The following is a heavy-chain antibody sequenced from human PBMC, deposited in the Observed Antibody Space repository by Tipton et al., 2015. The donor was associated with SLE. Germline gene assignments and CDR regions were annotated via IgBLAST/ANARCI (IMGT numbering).Heavy chain of an antibody. V-gene: IGHV4-59*01. J-gene: IGHJ6*03. CDR2: IFYSGST. CDR1: GGSISSYY. CDR3: ARSGSYPYYYYYMDV. Sequence: LRLSCTVSGGSISSYYWSRIRQPPGKGLEWIGYIFYSGSTNYNPSLKSRVTISVDTSKNQFSLKLSSVTAADTAVYYCARSGSYPYYYYYMDVWGKGTTVTVSS. D-gene: IGHD1-26*01.